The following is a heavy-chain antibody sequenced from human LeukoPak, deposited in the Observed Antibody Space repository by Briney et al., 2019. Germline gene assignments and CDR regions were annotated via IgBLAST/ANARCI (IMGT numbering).Heavy chain of an antibody. J-gene: IGHJ4*02. CDR2: IYYSGST. CDR3: AREGVWGSYRY. CDR1: GDSISSYY. V-gene: IGHV4-59*12. D-gene: IGHD3-16*02. Sequence: SETLSLTCTVSGDSISSYYWSWIRQPPGKGLEWIGYIYYSGSTKYNPSLKSRVTISVDTSKNQFSLKLNSVTAADTAVYYCAREGVWGSYRYWGQGTLVTVSS.